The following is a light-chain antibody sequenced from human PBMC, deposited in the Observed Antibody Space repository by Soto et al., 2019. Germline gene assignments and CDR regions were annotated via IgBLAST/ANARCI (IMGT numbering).Light chain of an antibody. CDR3: QQYGSSPT. J-gene: IGKJ4*02. CDR1: QSVSSGY. CDR2: DAS. Sequence: IVLTQSPATLSLSPGERVSLSCGASQSVSSGYLAWYQQKPGLAHRLLIYDASTRATGIPDRFSGSGSGTDFTLNISSLEPEDVAVYDCQQYGSSPTFGGGTKVEIK. V-gene: IGKV3D-20*01.